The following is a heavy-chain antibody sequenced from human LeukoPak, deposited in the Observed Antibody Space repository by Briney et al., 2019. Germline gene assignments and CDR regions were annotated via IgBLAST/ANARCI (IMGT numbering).Heavy chain of an antibody. V-gene: IGHV1-46*01. CDR2: NPSGGST. J-gene: IGHJ4*02. CDR3: ARDELWASSGWRYFDY. D-gene: IGHD6-19*01. Sequence: NPSGGSTSYAQKFQGRVTMTRDTSTSTVYMELSSLRSEDTAVYYCARDELWASSGWRYFDYWGQGTLVTVSS.